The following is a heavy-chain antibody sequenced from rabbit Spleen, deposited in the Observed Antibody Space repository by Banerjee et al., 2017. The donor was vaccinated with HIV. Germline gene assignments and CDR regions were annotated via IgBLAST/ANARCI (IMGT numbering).Heavy chain of an antibody. D-gene: IGHD8-1*01. V-gene: IGHV1S45*01. Sequence: QEQLVESGGGLVQPEGSLTLTCTASGFDLSSYYYMCWVRQAPGKGLEWIACIYTSTGRTYYASWAKGRFTCSKTSSTTVTLQMPSLTVADTATYFCARDTGSSFSSYGMDLWGQGTLVTVS. CDR1: GFDLSSYYY. CDR2: IYTSTGRT. J-gene: IGHJ6*01. CDR3: ARDTGSSFSSYGMDL.